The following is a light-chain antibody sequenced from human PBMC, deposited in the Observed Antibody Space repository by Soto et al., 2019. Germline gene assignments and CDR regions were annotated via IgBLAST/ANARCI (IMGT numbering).Light chain of an antibody. V-gene: IGLV3-21*02. Sequence: SYAMTQPHSESVARGQTARITCGGNNIGSKSGHWYQQKPGQAPVLVVYDDSDRPSGIPERFSGSNSGNTATLTISRVEAGDEADYYCQVWYSSSAHAVVFGTAPKATVL. CDR1: NIGSKS. CDR3: QVWYSSSAHAVV. CDR2: DDS. J-gene: IGLJ1*01.